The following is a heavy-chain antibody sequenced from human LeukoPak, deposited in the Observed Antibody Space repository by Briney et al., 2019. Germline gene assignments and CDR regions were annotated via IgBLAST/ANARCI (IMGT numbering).Heavy chain of an antibody. D-gene: IGHD2-15*01. V-gene: IGHV4-39*01. CDR3: ARHWAYCSGGTCYSFDD. CDR1: AGSISSSSHY. Sequence: SETLSLTCIVYAGSISSSSHYWRWIRQPPGKVLEWIASIYYSGSTYYSPSLKSRVTISVDTSKNQFSLKLRSVTDGDTAVYHCARHWAYCSGGTCYSFDDWGQGGLVTVPS. CDR2: IYYSGST. J-gene: IGHJ4*02.